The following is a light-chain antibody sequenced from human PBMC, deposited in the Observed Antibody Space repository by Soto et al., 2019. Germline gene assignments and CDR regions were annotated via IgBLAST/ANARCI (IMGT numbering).Light chain of an antibody. CDR1: QSVSSK. V-gene: IGKV3-20*01. CDR2: GAS. Sequence: EIVMTQSPATLSVSPGEGATLSCRASQSVSSKLAWYQQKPGQAPRLLIYGASSRATGIPDRFSGSGSGTGFTLTISRLEPEDFAVYYCQQYGSSSWTFGQGTKVDIK. CDR3: QQYGSSSWT. J-gene: IGKJ1*01.